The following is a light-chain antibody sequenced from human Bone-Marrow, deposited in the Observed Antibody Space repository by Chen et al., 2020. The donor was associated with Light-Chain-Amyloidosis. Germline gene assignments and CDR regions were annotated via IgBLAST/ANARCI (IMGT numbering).Light chain of an antibody. CDR2: RDT. CDR3: QSADSSGTYEVI. Sequence: SYELPQPPSLSVSPGQTARLTCSGDDLPTKYAYWYQQKPGQAPVLVINRDTERPSGISERFSGSSSGTTATLTISGVQAEDEADYHCQSADSSGTYEVIFGGGTKLTVL. J-gene: IGLJ2*01. CDR1: DLPTKY. V-gene: IGLV3-25*03.